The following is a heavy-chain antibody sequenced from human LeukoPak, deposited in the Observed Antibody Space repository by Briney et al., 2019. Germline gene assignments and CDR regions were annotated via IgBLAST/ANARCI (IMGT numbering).Heavy chain of an antibody. CDR1: GFTFRSYA. V-gene: IGHV3-30*04. CDR2: ISYDGSNK. Sequence: GGSLRLSCAASGFTFRSYAMHWVRQAPGKGLEWMSVISYDGSNKYFAESVKGRFTISRDNSKNTLYVQMNSLRAEDTAVYYCAELGITMIGGVWGKGTTVTISS. CDR3: AELGITMIGGV. D-gene: IGHD3-10*02. J-gene: IGHJ6*04.